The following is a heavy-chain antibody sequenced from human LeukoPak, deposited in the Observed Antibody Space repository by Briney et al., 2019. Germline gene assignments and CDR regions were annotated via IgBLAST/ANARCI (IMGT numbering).Heavy chain of an antibody. D-gene: IGHD6-13*01. J-gene: IGHJ4*02. Sequence: GASVKVSCKASGYTFTGYYMHWVRQAPGQGLEWMGWINPNSGGTNYAQKFQGRVTMTRDTSISTAYMELSSLRSEDTAVYYCARDKRGDSPFPYWGQGTLVTVSS. CDR3: ARDKRGDSPFPY. CDR1: GYTFTGYY. V-gene: IGHV1-2*02. CDR2: INPNSGGT.